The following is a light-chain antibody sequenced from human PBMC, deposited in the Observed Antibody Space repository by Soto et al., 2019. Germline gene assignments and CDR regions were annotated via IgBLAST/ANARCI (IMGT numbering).Light chain of an antibody. CDR2: GAS. CDR1: QSVSSN. CDR3: QQYNNWPPRYT. V-gene: IGKV3-15*01. Sequence: EIVMTQSPATLSVSPGERATLSCRASQSVSSNLAWYQQKPGQAPRLLIYGASTRATGIPARFSGSGSGTEXTLTISSLQSEDFAVYYCQQYNNWPPRYTFGXX. J-gene: IGKJ2*01.